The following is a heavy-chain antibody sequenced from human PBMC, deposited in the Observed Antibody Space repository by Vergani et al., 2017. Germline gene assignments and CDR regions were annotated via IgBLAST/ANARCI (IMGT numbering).Heavy chain of an antibody. CDR2: ISSSGSSI. Sequence: EVQLVESGGGLVQPGGSLRLSCLASGFTFRSYEMTWVRQAPGKGLEWVSYISSSGSSIYYADSVKGRFTISRDNAKNSLYLQMNSLRAEDTAVYYCARRGYYDYSRYSSSAVDYWGQGALVTVSS. V-gene: IGHV3-48*03. CDR1: GFTFRSYE. CDR3: ARRGYYDYSRYSSSAVDY. D-gene: IGHD3-22*01. J-gene: IGHJ4*02.